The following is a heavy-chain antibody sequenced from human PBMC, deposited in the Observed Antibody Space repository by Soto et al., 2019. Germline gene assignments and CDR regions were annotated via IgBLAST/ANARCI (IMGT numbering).Heavy chain of an antibody. V-gene: IGHV2-5*02. D-gene: IGHD5-12*01. J-gene: IGHJ4*02. CDR2: IYWDDDK. CDR1: GFSLTTTDMG. Sequence: QITLKESGPPLVKPTQTLTLTCTFSGFSLTTTDMGVGWIRQPPGKALEWLALIYWDDDKYYNPSLKSRLIITKDSSKNQVVLTMTNMDSVDTATYYCAHSVAHRHQGSGYYGADCWGQGTLVTVSS. CDR3: AHSVAHRHQGSGYYGADC.